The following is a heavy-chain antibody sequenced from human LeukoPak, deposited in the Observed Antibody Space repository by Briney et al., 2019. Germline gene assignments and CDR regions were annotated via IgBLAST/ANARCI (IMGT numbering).Heavy chain of an antibody. Sequence: PSGTLSLTCTVSGDSFSSYYWNWIRQPPGKGLEWIGYIYSSGNTYFNPSLTSRVTISIDASKIQFSLNLASVTAADTAVYYCARADYGGNSAAFAIWGHGTMVTVSS. V-gene: IGHV4-59*12. CDR2: IYSSGNT. D-gene: IGHD4-23*01. CDR3: ARADYGGNSAAFAI. CDR1: GDSFSSYY. J-gene: IGHJ3*02.